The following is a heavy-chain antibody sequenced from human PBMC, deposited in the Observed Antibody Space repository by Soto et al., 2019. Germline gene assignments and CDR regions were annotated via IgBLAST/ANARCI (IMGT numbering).Heavy chain of an antibody. D-gene: IGHD3-3*01. J-gene: IGHJ5*02. V-gene: IGHV1-2*02. CDR3: ARADYDFWSGNWFDP. CDR1: GYTFTGYY. CDR2: INPNSGGT. Sequence: ASVKVSCKASGYTFTGYYMHWVRQAPGQGLEWMGWINPNSGGTNYAQKFQDRVTMTRDTSISTAYMELSRLRSDDTAVYYCARADYDFWSGNWFDPWGQGTLVTVSS.